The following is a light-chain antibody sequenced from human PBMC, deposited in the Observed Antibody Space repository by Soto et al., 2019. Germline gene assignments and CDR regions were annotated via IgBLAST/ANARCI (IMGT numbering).Light chain of an antibody. Sequence: DIQLTQSPSFLSASVGDRVTITCRASQGINRYFTWYQQKPGRAPKFLIYAASTLQSGVPSRFSGSGSGTDFTFTISRLKPEDIATYYCQKYNSYSWTFGQGTKVDIK. CDR3: QKYNSYSWT. V-gene: IGKV1-9*01. CDR2: AAS. J-gene: IGKJ1*01. CDR1: QGINRY.